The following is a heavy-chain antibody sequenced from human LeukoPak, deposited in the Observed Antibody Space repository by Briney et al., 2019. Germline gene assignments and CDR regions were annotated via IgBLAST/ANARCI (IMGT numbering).Heavy chain of an antibody. V-gene: IGHV3-48*01. Sequence: GGSLRLSCAASGFTFSRYSMNWVRQAPGKGLEWVSYISSSSSSRSSIIYYADSVKGRFTISRGNAKNSLYLQMNSLRVEDTAVYYCARDYFRSGSYYIDYWGQGTLVTASS. CDR3: ARDYFRSGSYYIDY. J-gene: IGHJ4*02. D-gene: IGHD3-10*01. CDR1: GFTFSRYS. CDR2: ISSSSSSRSSII.